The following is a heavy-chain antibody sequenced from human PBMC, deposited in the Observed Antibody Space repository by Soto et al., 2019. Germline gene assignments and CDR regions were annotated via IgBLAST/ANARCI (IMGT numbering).Heavy chain of an antibody. CDR3: ARDRIVVVPAAIPGLYYYYYGMDV. CDR2: IYYSGTT. CDR1: GYPISNSNW. Sequence: SETLSLTCAVSGYPISNSNWWGWIRQPPGKGLEWIGYIYYSGTTYYNPSLMSRVSMSLDTSKNQFSLKLSSVTAADTAVYYCARDRIVVVPAAIPGLYYYYYGMDVWGQGTTVTVSS. J-gene: IGHJ6*02. D-gene: IGHD2-2*01. V-gene: IGHV4-28*03.